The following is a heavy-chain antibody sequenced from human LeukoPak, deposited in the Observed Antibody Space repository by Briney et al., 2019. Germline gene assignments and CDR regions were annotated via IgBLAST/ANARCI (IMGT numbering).Heavy chain of an antibody. CDR1: GGSISSYY. D-gene: IGHD2-2*01. Sequence: SETLSLTCTVSGGSISSYYWSWIRQPPGKGLEWIGFIYYSGSSNYNPSLESRVTMCLDTSKNQFSLNLSSVTAADTAVYYCARSAANQLPFYWGQGTLVTVSS. V-gene: IGHV4-59*01. CDR3: ARSAANQLPFY. CDR2: IYYSGSS. J-gene: IGHJ4*02.